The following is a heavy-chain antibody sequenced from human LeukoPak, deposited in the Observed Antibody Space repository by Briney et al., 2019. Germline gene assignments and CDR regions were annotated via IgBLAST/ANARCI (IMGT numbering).Heavy chain of an antibody. Sequence: ASVKVSCKVSGYTLTELSMHWVRQAPGKGLEWRGGFDPEDGETIYAQKFQGRVTMTEDTSTDTAYMELSSLRSEDTAVYYCATDRRYCSGGSCSYWYFDLWGRGTLVTVSS. V-gene: IGHV1-24*01. D-gene: IGHD2-15*01. CDR3: ATDRRYCSGGSCSYWYFDL. CDR2: FDPEDGET. CDR1: GYTLTELS. J-gene: IGHJ2*01.